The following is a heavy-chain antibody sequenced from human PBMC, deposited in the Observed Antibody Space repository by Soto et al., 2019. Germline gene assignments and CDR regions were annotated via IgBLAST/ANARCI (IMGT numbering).Heavy chain of an antibody. Sequence: ESGGGVAQPGGSLRLSCAASEFIFSSYAMHWIRQAPGKGLEWLAVISFDGNIIQYADSVKGRFIISRDNSKNTLYLQMNSLRGDDTAVYYCARTFDTITYYFDYWGQGTLVTVSS. D-gene: IGHD3-9*01. CDR1: EFIFSSYA. CDR2: ISFDGNII. J-gene: IGHJ4*02. V-gene: IGHV3-30-3*01. CDR3: ARTFDTITYYFDY.